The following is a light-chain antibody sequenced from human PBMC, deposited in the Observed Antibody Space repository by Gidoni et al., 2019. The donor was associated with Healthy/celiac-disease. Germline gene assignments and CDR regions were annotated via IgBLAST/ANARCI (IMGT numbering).Light chain of an antibody. Sequence: DLQMTQSPSSLSASVGDRVTITCRASQSISSYLNWYQQKPGKAPKLLIYAASSLQSGVPSRFSGSGSGTDFTRTISSLQPEDFATYYCQQSYSTPQTFGQGTKLEIK. CDR2: AAS. CDR1: QSISSY. V-gene: IGKV1-39*01. CDR3: QQSYSTPQT. J-gene: IGKJ2*01.